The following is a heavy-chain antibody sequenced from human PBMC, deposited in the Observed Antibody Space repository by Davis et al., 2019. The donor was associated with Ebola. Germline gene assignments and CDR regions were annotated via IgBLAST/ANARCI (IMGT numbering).Heavy chain of an antibody. CDR3: ARDRYDILTGSTKNGNYYYYYYGMDV. D-gene: IGHD3-9*01. CDR1: GGSISGYY. V-gene: IGHV4-59*01. Sequence: MPSETLSLTCSLSGGSISGYYLTWIRQPPGKGLEWVGYMFYSQGSNYNPSLKSRVTISVDTSKNQFSLKLSSVTAADTAVYYCARDRYDILTGSTKNGNYYYYYYGMDVWGQGTTVTVSS. J-gene: IGHJ6*02. CDR2: MFYSQGS.